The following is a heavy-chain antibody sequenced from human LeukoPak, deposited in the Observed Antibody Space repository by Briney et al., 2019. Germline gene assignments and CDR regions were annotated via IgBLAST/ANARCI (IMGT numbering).Heavy chain of an antibody. V-gene: IGHV3-23*01. CDR3: AKGEYCSGGICRQTDAFDI. CDR2: ISGSGGST. D-gene: IGHD2-15*01. J-gene: IGHJ3*02. CDR1: GFTFSSYA. Sequence: RPGGSLRLSCAASGFTFSSYAMGWVRQTAGKGLVWVSAISGSGGSTYYADSVKGRFTISRDNSKNTLYLQMNSLRAEDTAVYYCAKGEYCSGGICRQTDAFDIWGQGTMVTVSS.